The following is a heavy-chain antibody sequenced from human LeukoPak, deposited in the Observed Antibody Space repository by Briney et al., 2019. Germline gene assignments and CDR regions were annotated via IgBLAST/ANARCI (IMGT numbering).Heavy chain of an antibody. Sequence: SETLSLTCAVYGGSFSGDYWSWIRQPPGKGLEWIGEVNNYNPSLKSRVTISVDTSKNQFSLKLSSVTAADTAVYYCARGHPLGTGHPEDYWGQGTLVTVSS. CDR2: VN. D-gene: IGHD3/OR15-3a*01. J-gene: IGHJ4*02. CDR3: ARGHPLGTGHPEDY. CDR1: GGSFSGDY. V-gene: IGHV4-34*01.